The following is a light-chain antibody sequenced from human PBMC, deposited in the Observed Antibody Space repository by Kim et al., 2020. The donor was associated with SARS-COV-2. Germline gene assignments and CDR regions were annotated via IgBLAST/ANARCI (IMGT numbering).Light chain of an antibody. CDR1: QSVTTNY. CDR3: QQYGGSPSWT. V-gene: IGKV3-20*01. CDR2: HSS. Sequence: EIVLTQSPGTLSLSPGERATLSCRASQSVTTNYLAWYQQKPGQAPRLLIYHSSRRATGIPDRFSGSESGTDFTLTISRLEPEDFGMYYCQQYGGSPSWTFGQGTKVDIK. J-gene: IGKJ1*01.